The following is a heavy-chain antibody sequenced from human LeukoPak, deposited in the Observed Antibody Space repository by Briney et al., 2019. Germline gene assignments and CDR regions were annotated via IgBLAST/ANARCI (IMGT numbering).Heavy chain of an antibody. CDR2: IYYSGST. CDR3: AREAYYYDSSGQNTLGY. D-gene: IGHD3-22*01. J-gene: IGHJ4*02. V-gene: IGHV4-59*12. Sequence: SETLSLTCTVSGGSISSYYWSWIRQPPGKGLEWIGYIYYSGSTNYNPSLKSRVTISVDTPKNQFSLKLSSVTAADTAVYYCAREAYYYDSSGQNTLGYWGQGTLVTVSS. CDR1: GGSISSYY.